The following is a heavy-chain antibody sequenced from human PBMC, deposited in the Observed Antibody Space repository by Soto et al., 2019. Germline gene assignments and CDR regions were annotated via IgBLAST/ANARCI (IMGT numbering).Heavy chain of an antibody. V-gene: IGHV1-46*01. CDR2: INPSGGST. D-gene: IGHD3-3*01. Sequence: ASLKVSCKASGYTFTSYYMHWVRQAPGQGLEWMGIINPSGGSTSYAQKFQGRVTMTRDTSTSTVYMELSSLRSEDTAVYYCARASGSDFWSGYSPPYYYYYGMDVWGQGTTVTVSS. CDR1: GYTFTSYY. CDR3: ARASGSDFWSGYSPPYYYYYGMDV. J-gene: IGHJ6*02.